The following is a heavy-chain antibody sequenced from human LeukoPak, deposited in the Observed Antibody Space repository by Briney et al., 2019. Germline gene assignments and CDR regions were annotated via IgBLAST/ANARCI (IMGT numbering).Heavy chain of an antibody. Sequence: GESLKISCKGSGYSFTSYWIGWVRQMPGKGLEWMGIIYPGDSDTRYSPSFQGQVTISADKSISTAYLQWSSLKASDTAMYYCARQSPKYSGSYPEGLGVDVWGQGTTVTVSS. J-gene: IGHJ6*02. V-gene: IGHV5-51*01. CDR1: GYSFTSYW. CDR2: IYPGDSDT. D-gene: IGHD1-26*01. CDR3: ARQSPKYSGSYPEGLGVDV.